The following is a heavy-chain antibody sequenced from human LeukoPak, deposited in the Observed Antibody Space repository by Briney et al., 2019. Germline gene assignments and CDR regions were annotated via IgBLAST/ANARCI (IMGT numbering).Heavy chain of an antibody. Sequence: GGSLRLSCAASGFTFSSYGMNWVRQAPGKGLEWVSSISSSSSYIYYADPVKGRFTISRDNAKNSLYLQMNSLRAEDTAVYYCAVVAATFGPWGQGTLVTVSS. J-gene: IGHJ5*02. CDR3: AVVAATFGP. D-gene: IGHD2-15*01. V-gene: IGHV3-21*01. CDR1: GFTFSSYG. CDR2: ISSSSSYI.